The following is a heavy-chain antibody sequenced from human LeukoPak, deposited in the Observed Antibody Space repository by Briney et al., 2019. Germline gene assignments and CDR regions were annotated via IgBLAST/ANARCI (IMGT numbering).Heavy chain of an antibody. CDR2: INHSGST. Sequence: PSETLSLTCAVYGVSFSGYYWSWIRQPPGKGLEWIGEINHSGSTNYNPSLKSRVTISVDTSKNQFSLKLSSVTAADTAVYYCARLRTRPFLFDYWGQGTLVTVSS. V-gene: IGHV4-34*01. CDR3: ARLRTRPFLFDY. CDR1: GVSFSGYY. D-gene: IGHD3-3*01. J-gene: IGHJ4*02.